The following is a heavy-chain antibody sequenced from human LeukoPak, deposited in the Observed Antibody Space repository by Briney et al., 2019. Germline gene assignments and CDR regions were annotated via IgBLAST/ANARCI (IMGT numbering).Heavy chain of an antibody. V-gene: IGHV4-59*12. CDR1: GGSISSYY. Sequence: SETLSLTCTVSGGSISSYYWSWIRQPPGKGLEWIGYIYYTGRASYNPSLKSRVTITVDTSKNQFSLKLSSVTAADTAVYYCARAEAIFGVVIDYWGQGTLVTVSS. CDR3: ARAEAIFGVVIDY. CDR2: IYYTGRA. J-gene: IGHJ4*02. D-gene: IGHD3-3*01.